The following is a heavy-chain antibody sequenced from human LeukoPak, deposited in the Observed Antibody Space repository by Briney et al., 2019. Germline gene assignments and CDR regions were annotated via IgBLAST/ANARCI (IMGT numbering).Heavy chain of an antibody. CDR2: IYYSGST. CDR3: ARGYCTNAVCSLGPTQA. V-gene: IGHV4-39*07. Sequence: SETLSLTCSISGGSISNDNYYWGWIRQPPGTGLEWLGNIYYSGSTYYNPSLKSRVTISVDTSKNQFSLKLSSVTAADTAVYYCARGYCTNAVCSLGPTQAWGQGTLVTVSS. D-gene: IGHD2-8*01. J-gene: IGHJ4*02. CDR1: GGSISNDNYY.